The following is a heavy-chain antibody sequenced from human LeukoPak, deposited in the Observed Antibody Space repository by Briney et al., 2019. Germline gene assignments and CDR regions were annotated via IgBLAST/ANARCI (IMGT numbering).Heavy chain of an antibody. CDR3: ARDNRSFGVVANFDY. CDR2: IIPIFGTA. D-gene: IGHD3-3*01. V-gene: IGHV1-69*13. CDR1: GGTFSSYA. J-gene: IGHJ4*02. Sequence: GASVKVSCKASGGTFSSYAISWVRQAPGQGLEWMGGIIPIFGTANYAQKFQGRVTITADESTSTAYMELSSLRSEDTAVYYCARDNRSFGVVANFDYWGQGTLVTVSS.